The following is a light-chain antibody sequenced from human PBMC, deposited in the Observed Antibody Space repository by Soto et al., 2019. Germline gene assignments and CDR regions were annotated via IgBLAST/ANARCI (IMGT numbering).Light chain of an antibody. CDR2: AAS. Sequence: DIQMTQSPSSVSASVGDTVTITCRASQPISSWLAWFQQKPGEPPKLLIYAASTLQSGVPSRFSGSGSGTEFTLTISSLQPDDFATYFCQQYQTYSTFDQGTRLEIK. CDR1: QPISSW. V-gene: IGKV1-5*01. CDR3: QQYQTYST. J-gene: IGKJ5*01.